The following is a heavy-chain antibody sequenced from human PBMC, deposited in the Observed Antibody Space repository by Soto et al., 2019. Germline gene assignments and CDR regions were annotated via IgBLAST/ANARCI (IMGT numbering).Heavy chain of an antibody. D-gene: IGHD5-18*01. J-gene: IGHJ4*02. Sequence: ASVKVSCKASGGTFSSYAISWVRQAPGQGLEWMGGIIPIFGTANYAQKFQGRVTITADESTSTAYMELSSLRSEDTAVYYCASAPSGYSYGYIVDYWGQGTLVTVSS. CDR2: IIPIFGTA. CDR3: ASAPSGYSYGYIVDY. V-gene: IGHV1-69*13. CDR1: GGTFSSYA.